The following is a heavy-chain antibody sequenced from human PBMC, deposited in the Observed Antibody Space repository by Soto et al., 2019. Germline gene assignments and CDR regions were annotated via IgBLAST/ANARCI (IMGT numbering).Heavy chain of an antibody. J-gene: IGHJ4*01. CDR1: GYTLTAYH. Sequence: ASVKVSCTTSGYTLTAYHMHWVRQAPGQGLEWMGIVNPSLGRANYAQKFQDRVAMTWDTSINTFYMELTSLRSDDTAVYYCARAPYSSTSFFFDLWGHGTLVTVSS. CDR3: ARAPYSSTSFFFDL. D-gene: IGHD6-6*01. V-gene: IGHV1-46*01. CDR2: VNPSLGRA.